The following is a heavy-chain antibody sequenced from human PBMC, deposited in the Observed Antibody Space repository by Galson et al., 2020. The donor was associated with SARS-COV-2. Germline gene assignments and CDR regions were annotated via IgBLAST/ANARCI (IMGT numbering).Heavy chain of an antibody. J-gene: IGHJ4*02. D-gene: IGHD3-22*01. CDR1: GFTFSSYA. V-gene: IGHV3-30-3*01. CDR3: ARALNYYDSSGYPQGLDY. CDR2: ISYDGSNK. Sequence: TGGSLRLSCAASGFTFSSYAMHWVRQAPGKGLEWVAVISYDGSNKYYADSVKGRFTISRDNSKNTLYLQMNSLRAEDTAVYYCARALNYYDSSGYPQGLDYWGQGTLVTVSS.